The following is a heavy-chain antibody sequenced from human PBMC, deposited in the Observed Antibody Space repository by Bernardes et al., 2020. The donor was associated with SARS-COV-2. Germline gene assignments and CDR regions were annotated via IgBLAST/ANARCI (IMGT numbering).Heavy chain of an antibody. CDR1: GFTFDDYA. D-gene: IGHD2-15*01. Sequence: GGSLRLSCAASGFTFDDYAMHWVRQAPGKGLEWVSGISWNSGSIGYADSVKGRFTISRDNAKNSLYLQMNSLRAEDTALYYCAKVVVVAATGTDYWGQGTLVTVSS. V-gene: IGHV3-9*01. J-gene: IGHJ4*02. CDR3: AKVVVVAATGTDY. CDR2: ISWNSGSI.